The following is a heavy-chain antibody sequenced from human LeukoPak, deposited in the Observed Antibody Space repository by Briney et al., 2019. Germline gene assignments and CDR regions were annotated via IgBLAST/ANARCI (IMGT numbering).Heavy chain of an antibody. CDR1: GFTFSSYA. D-gene: IGHD6-13*01. V-gene: IGHV3-30-3*01. CDR2: ISYDGSNK. CDR3: ARDQRIAAAGSWDYYYYGMDV. J-gene: IGHJ6*02. Sequence: GGSLRLSCAASGFTFSSYAMHWVRQAPGKGLEGVAVISYDGSNKYYADSVKGRFTISRDNSKNTLYLQMNSLRAEDTAVYYCARDQRIAAAGSWDYYYYGMDVWGQGTTVTVSS.